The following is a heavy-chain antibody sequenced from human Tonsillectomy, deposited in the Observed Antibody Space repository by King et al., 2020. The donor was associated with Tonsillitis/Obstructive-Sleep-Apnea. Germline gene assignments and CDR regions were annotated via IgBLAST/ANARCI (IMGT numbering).Heavy chain of an antibody. CDR3: ARDIVVGQERAYYYYGMDV. J-gene: IGHJ6*02. CDR1: GGTFSSYA. D-gene: IGHD2-2*01. V-gene: IGHV1-69*10. Sequence: QLVQSGAEVKKPGSSVKVSCKASGGTFSSYAISWVRQAPGQGLEWMGGIIPILGIANYAQKFQGRVTITADKSTSTAYMELSSLRSEDTAVYYCARDIVVGQERAYYYYGMDVWGQGTTVTVSS. CDR2: IIPILGIA.